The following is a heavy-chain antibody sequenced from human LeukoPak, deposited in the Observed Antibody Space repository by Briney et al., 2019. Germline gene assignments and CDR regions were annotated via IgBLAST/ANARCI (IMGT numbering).Heavy chain of an antibody. J-gene: IGHJ6*03. CDR2: ISSSSSTI. V-gene: IGHV3-48*01. Sequence: GGSLRLSCAASGFTFSSYSMNWVRQAPGKGLEWVSYISSSSSTIYYADSVKGRFTISRDNAKNSLYLQMNSLRAEDTAVYYCAKDPIWFGEFVYYMDVWGKGTTVTISS. CDR1: GFTFSSYS. CDR3: AKDPIWFGEFVYYMDV. D-gene: IGHD3-10*01.